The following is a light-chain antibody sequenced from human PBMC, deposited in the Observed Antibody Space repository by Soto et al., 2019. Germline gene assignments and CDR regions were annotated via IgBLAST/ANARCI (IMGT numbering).Light chain of an antibody. Sequence: EILMTKSPDTLSVSPGEGSTLSCRASQRVYSNLAWYQQRPGQAPRLLIYGASTRATGVPARFSGRGSGTEFTLTISSLQPEDFATYYCQQSYSTWTFGQGTKVDIK. CDR2: GAS. J-gene: IGKJ1*01. CDR1: QRVYSN. CDR3: QQSYSTWT. V-gene: IGKV3-15*01.